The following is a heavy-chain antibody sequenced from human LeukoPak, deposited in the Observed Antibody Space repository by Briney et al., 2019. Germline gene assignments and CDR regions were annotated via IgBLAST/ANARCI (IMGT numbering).Heavy chain of an antibody. V-gene: IGHV7-4-1*01. Sequence: ASVKVSCKASGYTFTSYAMSWVRQAPGQGLEWMGWINTNTGNPTYAQGFTGRFVFSLDTSVSTAYLQICSLKAEDTAVYYCAREDLSSSSWYRGFDPWGQGTLVTVSS. CDR2: INTNTGNP. D-gene: IGHD6-13*01. CDR3: AREDLSSSSWYRGFDP. J-gene: IGHJ5*02. CDR1: GYTFTSYA.